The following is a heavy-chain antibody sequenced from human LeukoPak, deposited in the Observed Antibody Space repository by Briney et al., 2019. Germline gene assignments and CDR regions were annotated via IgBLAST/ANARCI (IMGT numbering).Heavy chain of an antibody. CDR2: INPNSGGT. Sequence: ASVKTSCKASGYTFTGYYMHWVRQAPGQGLEWMGWINPNSGGTNYAQKFQGWVTMTRDTSISTAYMELSRLRSDDTAVYYCARGGPGYYDSSGYLDFDYWGQGTLVTVSS. D-gene: IGHD3-22*01. CDR3: ARGGPGYYDSSGYLDFDY. CDR1: GYTFTGYY. V-gene: IGHV1-2*04. J-gene: IGHJ4*02.